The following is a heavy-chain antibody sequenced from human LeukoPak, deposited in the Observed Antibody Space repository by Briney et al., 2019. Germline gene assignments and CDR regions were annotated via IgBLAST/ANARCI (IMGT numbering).Heavy chain of an antibody. CDR1: GGSISSYY. Sequence: PPETLSLTWTVSGGSISSYYWGWIRQPPGKGIEWNGYLYYTGSTNYKPSLKSRVARSVDTSKNQFSLQLSSVTAAATAVYYCARHVAYGDLWSYFDYWGQGPLVPVSS. J-gene: IGHJ4*02. D-gene: IGHD4-17*01. CDR2: LYYTGST. CDR3: ARHVAYGDLWSYFDY. V-gene: IGHV4-59*08.